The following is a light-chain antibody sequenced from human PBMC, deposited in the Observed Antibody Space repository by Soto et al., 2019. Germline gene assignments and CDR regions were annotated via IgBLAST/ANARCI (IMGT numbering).Light chain of an antibody. V-gene: IGKV3-20*01. Sequence: EIVLTQSPGTLSLSPGERATLSCRASQSVSSNYLAWYQQKPGQAPRLLIYGASSRAAGIPDRLSGSGSGTDFTLTISRLEPEDFAVYYCQQYGSSPVTFGQGTKVEIK. J-gene: IGKJ1*01. CDR1: QSVSSNY. CDR2: GAS. CDR3: QQYGSSPVT.